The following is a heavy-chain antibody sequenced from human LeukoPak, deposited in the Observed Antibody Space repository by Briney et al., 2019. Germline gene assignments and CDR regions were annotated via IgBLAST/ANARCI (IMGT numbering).Heavy chain of an antibody. V-gene: IGHV4-39*01. Sequence: SETLSLTCTVSGGSISSSSYYWGWIRQPPGKGLEWIGNIYHDGSTYYNPSLKSRVTISVDTSKNQFSLKLSSVTAADTAVYYCARHAESIAARPEYWGQGTLVTVSS. CDR1: GGSISSSSYY. CDR3: ARHAESIAARPEY. D-gene: IGHD6-6*01. J-gene: IGHJ4*02. CDR2: IYHDGST.